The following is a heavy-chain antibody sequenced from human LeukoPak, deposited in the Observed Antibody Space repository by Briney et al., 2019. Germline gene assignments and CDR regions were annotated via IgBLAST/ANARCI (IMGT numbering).Heavy chain of an antibody. V-gene: IGHV1-18*01. CDR3: ARVGHYYDSSGLGAFDI. CDR1: GYTFTSYG. CDR2: ISAYNGNT. Sequence: ASVKVSCKASGYTFTSYGISWVRQAPGQGLEWMGWISAYNGNTKNAQKFHGRVTMTTDTSTSTAYMELRSLRSDDTAVYYCARVGHYYDSSGLGAFDIWGQGTMVTVSS. D-gene: IGHD3-22*01. J-gene: IGHJ3*02.